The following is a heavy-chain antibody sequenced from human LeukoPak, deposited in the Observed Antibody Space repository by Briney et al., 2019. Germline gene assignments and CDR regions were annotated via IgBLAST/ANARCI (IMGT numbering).Heavy chain of an antibody. Sequence: ASVKVSCKASGGTFSNYAISWVRQAPGQGLEWMGGIIPIFGTTNYAQKFQGRVTITADESTSTAYMELSSLRSEDTAVYYCARGGSSSFEDFDYWGQGTLVTVSS. CDR3: ARGGSSSFEDFDY. D-gene: IGHD6-6*01. CDR2: IIPIFGTT. V-gene: IGHV1-69*13. CDR1: GGTFSNYA. J-gene: IGHJ4*02.